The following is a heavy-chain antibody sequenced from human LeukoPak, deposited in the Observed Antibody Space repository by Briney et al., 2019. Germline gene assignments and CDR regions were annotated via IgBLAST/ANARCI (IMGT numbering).Heavy chain of an antibody. V-gene: IGHV3-21*01. CDR3: ARDRWINAFDI. Sequence: PGGSLRLSCAASGFTFSRYSMNWVRQAPGKGLEWVSSISSSSSYIYYADSVKGRFTISRDDAKNSLYLQMNSLRAEDTAVYYCARDRWINAFDIWGQGTMVTVSS. D-gene: IGHD2-2*03. CDR2: ISSSSSYI. CDR1: GFTFSRYS. J-gene: IGHJ3*02.